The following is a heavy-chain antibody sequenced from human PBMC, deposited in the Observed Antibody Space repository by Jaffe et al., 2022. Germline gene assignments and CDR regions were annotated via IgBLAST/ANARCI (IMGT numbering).Heavy chain of an antibody. CDR2: ISGSGGST. CDR1: GFTFSSYA. CDR3: AKGVYCTGGVCNWFDP. J-gene: IGHJ5*02. Sequence: EVQLLESGGGLVQPGGSLRLSCAASGFTFSSYAMSWVRQAPGKGLEWVSAISGSGGSTYYADSVKGRFTISRDNSKNTLYLQMNSLRAEDTAVYYCAKGVYCTGGVCNWFDPWGQGTLVTVSS. V-gene: IGHV3-23*01. D-gene: IGHD2-8*02.